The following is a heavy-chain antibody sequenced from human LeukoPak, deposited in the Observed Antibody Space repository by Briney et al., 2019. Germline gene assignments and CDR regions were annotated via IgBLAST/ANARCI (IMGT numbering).Heavy chain of an antibody. CDR3: ARGMTTAYMDV. Sequence: SETLSLTCTVSGGSISSYYWSWIRQPPGKGLEWIGYIYYSGSTNYNPSLKSRVTISVDTSKNQFSLKLSSVTAADTAVYYCARGMTTAYMDVWGKGTTVTISS. CDR1: GGSISSYY. J-gene: IGHJ6*03. V-gene: IGHV4-59*01. D-gene: IGHD4-17*01. CDR2: IYYSGST.